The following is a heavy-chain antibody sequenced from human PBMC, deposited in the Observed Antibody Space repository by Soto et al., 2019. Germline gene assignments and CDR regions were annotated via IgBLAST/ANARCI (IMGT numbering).Heavy chain of an antibody. CDR3: ARRLDVTWGWMDV. J-gene: IGHJ6*02. CDR2: ISYSGTNI. V-gene: IGHV3-48*02. D-gene: IGHD3-16*01. Sequence: EVQLVESGGGLVQPGGSLRLSCAASGFSFSSHGMHWVRQAPGKGLDWIAYISYSGTNIYYAESVKGRFTISRDNARDSVYLQMNSLRDEDTAVYYCARRLDVTWGWMDVWGQGTTVTVSS. CDR1: GFSFSSHG.